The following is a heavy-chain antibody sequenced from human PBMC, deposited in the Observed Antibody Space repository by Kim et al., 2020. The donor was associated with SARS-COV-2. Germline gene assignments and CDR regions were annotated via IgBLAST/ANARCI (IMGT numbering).Heavy chain of an antibody. D-gene: IGHD5-12*01. CDR1: GFNFGTFD. V-gene: IGHV3-23*01. J-gene: IGHJ4*02. CDR2: IKGQDDST. Sequence: GGSLRLSCVASGFNFGTFDMSWVRQPPGKGLKGVPFIKGQDDSTYYAESVKGRFTVSRDSARNTLYLQMNSLRSDDTAIYYCVKGAWLDYWGPGTLVTVSS. CDR3: VKGAWLDY.